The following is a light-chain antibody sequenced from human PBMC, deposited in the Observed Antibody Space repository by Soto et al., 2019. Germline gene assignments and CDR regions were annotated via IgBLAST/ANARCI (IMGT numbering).Light chain of an antibody. CDR2: GAS. CDR3: QQYDSSPWT. CDR1: QSVSSSY. Sequence: EIVLTQSPGTLSLSPGERATLSCRASQSVSSSYLAWYQQKPGQAPRLLIYGASSRATSIPDRFSGSGSGTDFTLTISRLEPEDFVVYYCQQYDSSPWTFGQGTKVEIK. J-gene: IGKJ1*01. V-gene: IGKV3-20*01.